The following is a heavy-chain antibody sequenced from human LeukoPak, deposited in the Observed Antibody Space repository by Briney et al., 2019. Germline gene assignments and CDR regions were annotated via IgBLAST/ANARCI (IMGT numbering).Heavy chain of an antibody. J-gene: IGHJ4*02. CDR1: GYTFTGYY. V-gene: IGHV1-2*06. CDR3: AIPYSSSWSPFDY. D-gene: IGHD6-13*01. CDR2: INPNSGGT. Sequence: ASVKVSCKASGYTFTGYYMHWVRQAHGQGLEWMGRINPNSGGTNYAQKFQGRVTMTRDTSISTAYMELSRLRSDDTAVYYCAIPYSSSWSPFDYWGQGTLVTVSS.